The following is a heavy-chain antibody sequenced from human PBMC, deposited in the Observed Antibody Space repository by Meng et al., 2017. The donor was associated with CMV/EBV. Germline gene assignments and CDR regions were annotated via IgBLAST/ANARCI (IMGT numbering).Heavy chain of an antibody. CDR2: IIPVFETA. D-gene: IGHD1-26*01. CDR3: ARGGDSWYSDY. J-gene: IGHJ4*02. CDR1: GGTFSTFA. V-gene: IGHV1-69*12. Sequence: QVQLVQVAAEVNKPGSAVKVSCKNAGGTFSTFAISGVRQAPGEGLEWMGGIIPVFETANYAERFQDRVTITADDSTTTAYMELSSLRADDTALYFCARGGDSWYSDYWGQGTLVTVSS.